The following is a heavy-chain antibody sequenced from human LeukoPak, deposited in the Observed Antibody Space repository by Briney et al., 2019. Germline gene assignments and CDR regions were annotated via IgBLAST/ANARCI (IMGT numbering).Heavy chain of an antibody. CDR3: ARDSGSYYDILTGYYRDPLYFDY. D-gene: IGHD3-9*01. V-gene: IGHV4-34*01. Sequence: SETLSLTCAVYGGSFSGYYWSWIRQPPGKGLEWIGEINHSGSTNYNPSLKSRVTMSVDTSKNQFSLKLSSVTAADTAVYYCARDSGSYYDILTGYYRDPLYFDYWGQGTLVTVSS. CDR1: GGSFSGYY. CDR2: INHSGST. J-gene: IGHJ4*02.